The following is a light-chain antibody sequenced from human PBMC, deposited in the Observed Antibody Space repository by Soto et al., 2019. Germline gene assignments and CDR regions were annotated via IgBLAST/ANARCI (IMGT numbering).Light chain of an antibody. V-gene: IGKV3-20*01. CDR1: QSVTSDY. J-gene: IGKJ2*01. CDR2: GAS. CDR3: QLFVHPPLHT. Sequence: ETVLTQSPDSLSLSPGERATLSCRASQSVTSDYLNWYQQKPGQAPRLLIYGASSRANGIPDSFSGSGSGTDFTLTISRLEPADFAVYYCQLFVHPPLHTFGQGTTLQIK.